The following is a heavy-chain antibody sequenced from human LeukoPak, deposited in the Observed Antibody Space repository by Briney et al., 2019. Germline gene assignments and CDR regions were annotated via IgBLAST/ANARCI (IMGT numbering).Heavy chain of an antibody. CDR3: AREGSSPVTAIHWYFDL. Sequence: PGRSLRLSCAASGFTFSSYAMHWVRQAPGKGLEWVAVISYDGSNKSYADSVKGPFTISRDNSKNTLYLQMNSLRTEDTAVYYCAREGSSPVTAIHWYFDLWGRGTLVTVSS. J-gene: IGHJ2*01. CDR1: GFTFSSYA. D-gene: IGHD2-21*02. CDR2: ISYDGSNK. V-gene: IGHV3-30*04.